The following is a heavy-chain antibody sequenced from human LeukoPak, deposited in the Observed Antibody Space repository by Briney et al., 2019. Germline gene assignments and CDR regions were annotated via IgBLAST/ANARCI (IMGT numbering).Heavy chain of an antibody. CDR1: GGSISSYY. Sequence: SETLSLTCTVSGGSISSYYWSWIRQPAGKGLEWIGRIYTSGSTNYNPSLKSRVTMSVDTSKNQFSLKLSSVTAADTAVYYCARDHVDTEPGYVDVWGKGTTVTVS. V-gene: IGHV4-4*07. J-gene: IGHJ6*03. CDR3: ARDHVDTEPGYVDV. CDR2: IYTSGST. D-gene: IGHD5-18*01.